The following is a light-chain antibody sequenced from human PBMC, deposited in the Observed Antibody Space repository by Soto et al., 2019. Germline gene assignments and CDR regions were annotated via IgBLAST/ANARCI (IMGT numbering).Light chain of an antibody. Sequence: DIVMTQSPDSLAVSLGERATINCKSSQTVLYRSNNKNYLAWYQQKPGQPPKLLIYWGSTRESGVPDRFSGSGSGTDFALTINGLQAEDVAVYYCQLYYDTPPFTFGGGTKVEIK. V-gene: IGKV4-1*01. CDR2: WGS. J-gene: IGKJ4*01. CDR1: QTVLYRSNNKNY. CDR3: QLYYDTPPFT.